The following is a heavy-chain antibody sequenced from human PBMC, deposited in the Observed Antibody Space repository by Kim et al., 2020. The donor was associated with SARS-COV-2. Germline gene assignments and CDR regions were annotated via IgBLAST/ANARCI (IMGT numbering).Heavy chain of an antibody. D-gene: IGHD5-12*01. V-gene: IGHV1-46*01. CDR3: ARDRRWLQISRGYYYYGMDV. CDR2: INPSGGST. J-gene: IGHJ6*02. Sequence: ASVTVSCKASGYTFTSYYMHWVRQAPGQGLEWMGIINPSGGSTSYAQKFQGRVTMTRDTSTSTVYMELSSLGSEDTAVYYCARDRRWLQISRGYYYYGMDVWGQGTTVTVSS. CDR1: GYTFTSYY.